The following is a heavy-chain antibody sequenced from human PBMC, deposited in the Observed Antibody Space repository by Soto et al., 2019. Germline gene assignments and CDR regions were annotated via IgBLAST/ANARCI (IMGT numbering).Heavy chain of an antibody. CDR2: INPSGGST. D-gene: IGHD3-3*01. CDR1: GYTFTSYY. V-gene: IGHV1-46*01. CDR3: ARDVDTIFGVVIIPNGGGYYGMDV. Sequence: ASVKVSCKASGYTFTSYYMHWVRQAPGQGLEWMGIINPSGGSTSYAQKFQGRVTMTRDTSTSTVYMELSSLRSEDTAVYYCARDVDTIFGVVIIPNGGGYYGMDVWGQGTTVTVSS. J-gene: IGHJ6*02.